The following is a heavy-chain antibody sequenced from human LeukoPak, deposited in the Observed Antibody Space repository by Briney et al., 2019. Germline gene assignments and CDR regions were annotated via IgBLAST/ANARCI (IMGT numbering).Heavy chain of an antibody. Sequence: ASVKVSCKASGYTFIDYYMHWVRQAAGQGLEWMGWISAYNGNTNYAQKLQGRVTMTTDTSTSTAYMELRSLRSDDTAVYYCASYYYGSGSQKYYYYGMDVWGQGTTVTVSS. CDR1: GYTFIDYY. D-gene: IGHD3-10*01. V-gene: IGHV1-18*04. CDR3: ASYYYGSGSQKYYYYGMDV. CDR2: ISAYNGNT. J-gene: IGHJ6*02.